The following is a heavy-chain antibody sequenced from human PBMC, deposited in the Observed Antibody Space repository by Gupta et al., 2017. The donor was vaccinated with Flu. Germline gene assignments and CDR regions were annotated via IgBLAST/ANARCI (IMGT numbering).Heavy chain of an antibody. V-gene: IGHV3-23*01. Sequence: EVQLLESGEGLVQPGGSLRLSCAASGFTFSSYAMSWVRQAPGKGLEWVSAISGSGGSTYYADSVKGRLTISRDNSKNTLYLQMNSLRAEDTAVYYCAKGGVGRGYSGYDFSTDIDYAFDIWGQGTMVTVSS. CDR2: ISGSGGST. D-gene: IGHD5-12*01. CDR1: GFTFSSYA. J-gene: IGHJ3*02. CDR3: AKGGVGRGYSGYDFSTDIDYAFDI.